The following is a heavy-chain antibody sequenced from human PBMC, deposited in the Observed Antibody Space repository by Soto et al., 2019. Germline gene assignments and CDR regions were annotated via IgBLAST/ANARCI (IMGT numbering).Heavy chain of an antibody. CDR3: ARDGYYYDSSGYAPAFDI. D-gene: IGHD3-22*01. Sequence: QVQLQESGPGLVKPSETLSLTCIVSGGSISSYYWSWIRQPPGKGLEWIGYIYYSGSTNYNPSLKSRVTISVDTSKNQFSLKLSSVTAADTAVYYCARDGYYYDSSGYAPAFDIWGQGTMVTVSS. CDR1: GGSISSYY. V-gene: IGHV4-59*01. J-gene: IGHJ3*02. CDR2: IYYSGST.